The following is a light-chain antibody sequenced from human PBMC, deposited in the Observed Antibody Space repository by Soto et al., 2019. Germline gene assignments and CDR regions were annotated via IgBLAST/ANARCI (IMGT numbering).Light chain of an antibody. CDR2: DAS. CDR1: PSVSSS. V-gene: IGKV3-11*01. CDR3: QQRRDWPLT. J-gene: IGKJ4*01. Sequence: PGARATLSCRASPSVSSSLAWYQQKPGQAPRLLISDASNRATGIPARFSGSGSGTDFTLTVSSLEPEDFAVYYCQQRRDWPLTFGGGTKVEI.